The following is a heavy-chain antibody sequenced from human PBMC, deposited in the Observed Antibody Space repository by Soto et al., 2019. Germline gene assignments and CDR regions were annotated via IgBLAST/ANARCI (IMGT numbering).Heavy chain of an antibody. J-gene: IGHJ6*02. D-gene: IGHD1-1*01. V-gene: IGHV1-69*12. Sequence: QVQVVQSGAEVKKPGSSVKGSCKTSGGTFSTSAIIWVRQAPGQGLEWMGGIMPIFRTADYAQKFQGSVTMTADESARTAYLELRSPTSEDTAAYYCARDKDREQLGGKYYYIMDVGGQGTTVTVTS. CDR1: GGTFSTSA. CDR3: ARDKDREQLGGKYYYIMDV. CDR2: IMPIFRTA.